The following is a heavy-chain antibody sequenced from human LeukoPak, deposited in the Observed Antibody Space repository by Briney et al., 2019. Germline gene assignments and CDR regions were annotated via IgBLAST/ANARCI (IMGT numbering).Heavy chain of an antibody. D-gene: IGHD2-15*01. J-gene: IGHJ4*02. CDR3: AKDSGGGTFGY. Sequence: GGSLRLSCAASGFTFSSYDIHWVRQAPGKGLEWVAVISYDGSNKYYADSVKGRFTISRDNSKNTLYLQMNSLRAEDAAVYYCAKDSGGGTFGYWGQGTLVTVSS. CDR1: GFTFSSYD. CDR2: ISYDGSNK. V-gene: IGHV3-30*18.